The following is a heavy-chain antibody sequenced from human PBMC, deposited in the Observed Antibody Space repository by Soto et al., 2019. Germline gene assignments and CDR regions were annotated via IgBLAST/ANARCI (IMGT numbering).Heavy chain of an antibody. V-gene: IGHV4-34*01. J-gene: IGHJ6*02. CDR1: ELNFRGHY. Sequence: TLETLSLPSGSYELNFRGHYWLLLRQPPRKGMEWAGEVNHSGSTNYHPSLKERVTISGDTAKIQFSLKLSSVTAADKAVYSCARGRPNYDYVWGSYRSRHYYYGMEGWGQGTTVTVSS. D-gene: IGHD3-16*02. CDR2: VNHSGST. CDR3: ARGRPNYDYVWGSYRSRHYYYGMEG.